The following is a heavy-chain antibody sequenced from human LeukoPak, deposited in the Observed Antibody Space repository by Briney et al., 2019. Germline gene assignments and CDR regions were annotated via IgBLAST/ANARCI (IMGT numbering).Heavy chain of an antibody. J-gene: IGHJ3*02. CDR2: IWYDGSNK. CDR1: GFTSSSYG. V-gene: IGHV3-33*01. D-gene: IGHD6-19*01. Sequence: PGRSLRLSCAASGFTSSSYGMHWVRQAPGKGLEWVAVIWYDGSNKYYADSVKGRFTISRDNSKNTLYLQMNSLRAEDTAVYYCARDNQWLTDAFDIWGQGTMVTVSS. CDR3: ARDNQWLTDAFDI.